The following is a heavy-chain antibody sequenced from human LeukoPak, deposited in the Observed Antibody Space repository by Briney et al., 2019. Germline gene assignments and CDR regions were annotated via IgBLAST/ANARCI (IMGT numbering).Heavy chain of an antibody. CDR3: ARKYCSTTSCLFDN. J-gene: IGHJ4*02. V-gene: IGHV3-48*03. D-gene: IGHD2-2*01. Sequence: GGSLRLSCAASGFTFSSYEMNWVRQAPGKGLQWVSDISSSGTNIYYADSVKGRFTIPRDNAKNSLYLQMNSLRAEDTAVYYCARKYCSTTSCLFDNWGQGTLVTVSS. CDR2: ISSSGTNI. CDR1: GFTFSSYE.